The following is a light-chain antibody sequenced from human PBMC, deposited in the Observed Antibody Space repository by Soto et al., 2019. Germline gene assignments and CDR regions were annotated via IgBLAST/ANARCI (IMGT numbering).Light chain of an antibody. CDR2: DVS. V-gene: IGLV2-14*03. Sequence: QSALTQPASVSGSPGQSITISCTGTNSDVGGYDFVSWYQQHPGKAPKLLIYDVSKRPSGLSSRFSGSKSGNTASLTISGLLTEDEADYYCSSFTGSTTGVFGGGTKLTVL. CDR1: NSDVGGYDF. J-gene: IGLJ3*02. CDR3: SSFTGSTTGV.